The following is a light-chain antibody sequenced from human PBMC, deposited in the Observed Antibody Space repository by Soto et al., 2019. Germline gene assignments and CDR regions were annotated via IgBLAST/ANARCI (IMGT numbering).Light chain of an antibody. CDR1: RSDIGSYSR. Sequence: QSVLTQPPSVSGSPGQSVIISCTGTRSDIGSYSRVSWYQQPPGTAPKLRIYEVSNRPSGVPDRFAGSKSGNTASLIISGLQAEDEADYYCCSYTTSGTYVSGTGTKVTV. CDR2: EVS. V-gene: IGLV2-18*02. CDR3: CSYTTSGTYV. J-gene: IGLJ1*01.